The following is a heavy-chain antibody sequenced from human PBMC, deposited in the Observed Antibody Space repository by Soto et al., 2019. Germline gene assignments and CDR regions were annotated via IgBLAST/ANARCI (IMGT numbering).Heavy chain of an antibody. Sequence: PSETLSLTCTVSGGSISSYYWSWIRQPPGKGLEWIGYIYHSGSTNYNPSLKSRVTISVDTSKNQFSLKLSSVTAADTAVYYCAGLGMVAAYREFDPWGQGTLVTVSS. J-gene: IGHJ5*02. CDR1: GGSISSYY. D-gene: IGHD2-15*01. V-gene: IGHV4-59*01. CDR3: AGLGMVAAYREFDP. CDR2: IYHSGST.